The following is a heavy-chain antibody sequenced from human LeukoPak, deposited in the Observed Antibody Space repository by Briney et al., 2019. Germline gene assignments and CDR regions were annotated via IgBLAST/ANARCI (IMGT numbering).Heavy chain of an antibody. CDR1: GGSFSGYY. Sequence: SETQSLTCAVYGGSFSGYYWRWIRQPPGKGLEWIGEINHSGSNNYHPSLKSRVTISVDTSKNQFSLKLSSVTAADTAVYYCARATYSSSSLDYWGQGTLVTVSS. D-gene: IGHD6-6*01. V-gene: IGHV4-34*01. CDR3: ARATYSSSSLDY. J-gene: IGHJ4*02. CDR2: INHSGSN.